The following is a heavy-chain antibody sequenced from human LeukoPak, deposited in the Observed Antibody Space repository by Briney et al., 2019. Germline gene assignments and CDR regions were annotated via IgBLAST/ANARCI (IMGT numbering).Heavy chain of an antibody. V-gene: IGHV3-11*04. CDR3: ARGREPITYYYDSSGYKSLGLVDY. D-gene: IGHD3-22*01. CDR1: GFTFSNAW. J-gene: IGHJ4*02. Sequence: GGSLRLSCAASGFTFSNAWMSWVRQAPGKGLEWVPYISSSGSTIYYADSVKGRFTISRDNAKNSLYLQMNSLRAEDTAVYYCARGREPITYYYDSSGYKSLGLVDYWGQGTLVTVSS. CDR2: ISSSGSTI.